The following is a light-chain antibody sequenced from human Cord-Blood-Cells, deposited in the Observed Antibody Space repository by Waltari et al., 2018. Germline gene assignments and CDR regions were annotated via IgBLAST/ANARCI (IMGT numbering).Light chain of an antibody. CDR1: HSVISSY. J-gene: IGKJ3*01. Sequence: EIVFTQSTGHLYLFPGERSNHSCRSSHSVISSYLAWYQQKPGQAPRLLIYGASSRATGIPDRFSGSGSETDFTLTISRLEPEDFAVYYCQQYGSSFTFGPGTKVDIK. CDR3: QQYGSSFT. CDR2: GAS. V-gene: IGKV3-20*01.